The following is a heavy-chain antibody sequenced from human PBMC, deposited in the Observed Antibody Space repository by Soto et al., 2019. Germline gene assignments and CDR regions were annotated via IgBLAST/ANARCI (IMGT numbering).Heavy chain of an antibody. J-gene: IGHJ4*02. CDR3: ARNVYQLLLTPRQYYFDY. V-gene: IGHV3-30-3*01. D-gene: IGHD2-2*01. Sequence: GGSLRLSCAASGFTFSSYAMHWVRQAPGKGLEWVAVISYDGSNKYYADSVKGRFTISRDNSKNTLYLQMNSLRAEDTAVYYCARNVYQLLLTPRQYYFDYWGQGTLVTVSS. CDR2: ISYDGSNK. CDR1: GFTFSSYA.